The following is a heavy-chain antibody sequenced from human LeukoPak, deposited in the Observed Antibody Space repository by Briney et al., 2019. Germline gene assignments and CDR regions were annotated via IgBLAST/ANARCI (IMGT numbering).Heavy chain of an antibody. CDR1: GYSISSGYY. CDR2: IYHSGST. D-gene: IGHD2-2*02. J-gene: IGHJ5*02. CDR3: ARKGTYCSSTSCYTGYNWFDA. V-gene: IGHV4-38-2*02. Sequence: SETLSLTCTVSGYSISSGYYWGWIRQPPGKGLEWIGSIYHSGSTYYNPSLKSRVTISVDTSKNQFSLKLSSVTAADTAVYYCARKGTYCSSTSCYTGYNWFDAWGQGTLVTVSA.